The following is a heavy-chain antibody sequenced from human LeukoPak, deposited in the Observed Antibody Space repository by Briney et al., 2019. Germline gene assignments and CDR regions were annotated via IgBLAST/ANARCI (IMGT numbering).Heavy chain of an antibody. V-gene: IGHV1-3*04. Sequence: ASVKVSCKASGYTFTDYAIHWVRQAPGQRLEWMGWINTGNGNTKYSQKFQDRVTLIRDTSASTVYMELSSLRSEDTAVYYCAREYYYDKTPDYWGQGTLVTVSS. CDR3: AREYYYDKTPDY. D-gene: IGHD3-22*01. CDR2: INTGNGNT. J-gene: IGHJ4*02. CDR1: GYTFTDYA.